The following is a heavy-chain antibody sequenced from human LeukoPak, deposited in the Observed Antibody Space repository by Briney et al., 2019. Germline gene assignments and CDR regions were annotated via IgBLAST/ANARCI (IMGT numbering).Heavy chain of an antibody. D-gene: IGHD3-10*01. CDR1: GFNFSDYY. V-gene: IGHV3-11*01. Sequence: GGSLRLSCAASGFNFSDYYMSWIRQAPGKGMEGVSYISSSGSTIYYADSVKGRFTISRDNAKNSLYLQMNSLRAEDTAVYYCARDYYGSGRNYYYYYMDVWGKGTTVTVSS. CDR2: ISSSGSTI. J-gene: IGHJ6*03. CDR3: ARDYYGSGRNYYYYYMDV.